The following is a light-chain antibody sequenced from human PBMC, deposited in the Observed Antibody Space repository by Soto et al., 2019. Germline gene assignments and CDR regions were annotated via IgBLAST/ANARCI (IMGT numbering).Light chain of an antibody. CDR2: EVT. CDR1: SSDVGGY. CDR3: SSYAGTWV. V-gene: IGLV2-8*01. J-gene: IGLJ3*02. Sequence: QSALTQPPSASGSPGQSVTISCTGTSSDVGGYVSWYQQHPGKAPKLMIYEVTKRPSGVPDRFSSSKSGNTASLTVSGLQAADEADYYCSSYAGTWVFGGGTKVTVL.